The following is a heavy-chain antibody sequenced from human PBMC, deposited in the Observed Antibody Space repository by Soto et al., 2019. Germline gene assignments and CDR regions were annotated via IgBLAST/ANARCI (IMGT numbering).Heavy chain of an antibody. V-gene: IGHV3-7*01. D-gene: IGHD6-19*01. CDR2: IKQDGSEK. CDR3: ASPGWYGGLGEY. CDR1: GFTFSSYW. J-gene: IGHJ4*02. Sequence: GWSLRLSCAASGFTFSSYWMSWVRQPPGKGLEWVANIKQDGSEKYYVDSVKGRFTISRDNAKNSLYLQMNNLRAEDTAVYYCASPGWYGGLGEYWGQGTLVTVSS.